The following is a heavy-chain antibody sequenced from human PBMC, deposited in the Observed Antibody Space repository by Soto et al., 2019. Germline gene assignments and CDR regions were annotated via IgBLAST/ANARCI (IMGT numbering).Heavy chain of an antibody. Sequence: GESLNIPCKGSGYSFTSYWIGWVRQMPGKGLEWMGIIYPGDSDTRYSPSFQGQVTISADKSISTAYLQWSSLKASDTAMYYCARHLSGYSNGLLTYYYYGMDVWGQGTTVTVSS. CDR2: IYPGDSDT. CDR3: ARHLSGYSNGLLTYYYYGMDV. D-gene: IGHD5-18*01. V-gene: IGHV5-51*01. J-gene: IGHJ6*02. CDR1: GYSFTSYW.